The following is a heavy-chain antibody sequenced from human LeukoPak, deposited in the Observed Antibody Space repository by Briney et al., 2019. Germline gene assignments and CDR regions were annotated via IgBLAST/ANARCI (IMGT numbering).Heavy chain of an antibody. CDR2: IIPMFGTV. V-gene: IGHV1-69*13. Sequence: ASVKVSCKASGGNLTSYAISWVRQAPGQGPEWMGGIIPMFGTVNYAQKFQGSVTISADESTNTAYLEVTSLRSEDSAVYYCAHENGGFNIWGHGTMVTVSS. CDR3: AHENGGFNI. CDR1: GGNLTSYA. D-gene: IGHD2-8*01. J-gene: IGHJ3*02.